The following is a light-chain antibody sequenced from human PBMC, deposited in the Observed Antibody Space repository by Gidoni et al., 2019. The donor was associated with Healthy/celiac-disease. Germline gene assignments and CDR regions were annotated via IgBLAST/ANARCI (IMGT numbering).Light chain of an antibody. V-gene: IGKV1-8*01. Sequence: AIRMTQSPSSFSASSGDRVTITFRASQGISSYLAWYQQKPGKAPKLLIYAASTVQSGVPSRFSGSGSGTDFTLTISCLQSEDFATYYCQQYYSYPLTFGPGTKLEIK. CDR1: QGISSY. J-gene: IGKJ2*01. CDR3: QQYYSYPLT. CDR2: AAS.